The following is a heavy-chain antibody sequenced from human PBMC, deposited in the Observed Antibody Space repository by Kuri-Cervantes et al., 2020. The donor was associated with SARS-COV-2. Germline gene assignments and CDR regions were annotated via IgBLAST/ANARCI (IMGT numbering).Heavy chain of an antibody. Sequence: GESLKISCAASGFTFSSYAMHWVRQAPGKGLEWVAVISYDGSNKYYADSVKGRFTISRDNSKNTLYLQMNSLRAEDTAVYYCARAPYDFWSGYHGYFDYWGQGTLVTVSS. V-gene: IGHV3-30-3*01. J-gene: IGHJ4*02. CDR3: ARAPYDFWSGYHGYFDY. CDR2: ISYDGSNK. D-gene: IGHD3-3*01. CDR1: GFTFSSYA.